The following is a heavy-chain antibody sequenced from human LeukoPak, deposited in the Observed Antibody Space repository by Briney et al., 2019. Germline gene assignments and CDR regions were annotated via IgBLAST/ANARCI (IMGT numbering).Heavy chain of an antibody. CDR3: ARGSYYYDSSGLWDYFDY. CDR1: GFTFDDYG. D-gene: IGHD3-22*01. V-gene: IGHV3-20*04. J-gene: IGHJ4*02. Sequence: GGSLRLSCAASGFTFDDYGMSWVRQAPGKGLEWVSGINWNGGSTGYADSVKGRFTISRHNAKNSLYLQMNSLRAEDTALYYCARGSYYYDSSGLWDYFDYWGQGTLVTVSS. CDR2: INWNGGST.